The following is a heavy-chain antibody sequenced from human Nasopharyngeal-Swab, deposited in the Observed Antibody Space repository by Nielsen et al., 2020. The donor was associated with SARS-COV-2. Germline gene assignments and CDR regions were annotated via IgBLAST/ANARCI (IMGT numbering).Heavy chain of an antibody. J-gene: IGHJ6*02. V-gene: IGHV3-21*01. CDR2: ISSSSSYI. D-gene: IGHD2-2*01. Sequence: GGSLRLSCAASGFTFSSYSMNWVRQAPGKGLEWVSSISSSSSYIYYADSVKGRFTISRDNAKHSLYLQMNSLRAEDTAVYYCARGQYCSSTSCYARGYYYYYGMDVWGQGTTVTVSS. CDR1: GFTFSSYS. CDR3: ARGQYCSSTSCYARGYYYYYGMDV.